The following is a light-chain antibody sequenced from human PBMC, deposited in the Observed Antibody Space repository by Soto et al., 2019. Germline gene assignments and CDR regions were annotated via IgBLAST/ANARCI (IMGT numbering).Light chain of an antibody. V-gene: IGKV3-15*01. CDR2: AAS. CDR3: QQYNKWPPWT. CDR1: QSVGSN. J-gene: IGKJ1*01. Sequence: PGERATLSCRASQSVGSNLVWYQQKPGQAPRLLIYAASTRATGIPARFSGSGSGTEFTLSISSLQSEDVAVYYCQQYNKWPPWTFGQGTKVEIK.